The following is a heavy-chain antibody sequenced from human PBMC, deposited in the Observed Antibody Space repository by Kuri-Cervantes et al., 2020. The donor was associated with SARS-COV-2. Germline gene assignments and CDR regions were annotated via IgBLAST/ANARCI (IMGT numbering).Heavy chain of an antibody. CDR3: ARGPLPEDIAVLPAASPSMYFDY. CDR1: GGTLSSCA. CDR2: IIPIFGPA. D-gene: IGHD2-2*01. V-gene: IGHV1-69*13. Sequence: SVKVSCKASGGTLSSCAITWVRQAPGQGLEWMGGIIPIFGPANYAQKFQGRVTITADESTSTAYMELSSLRSEDTAVYYCARGPLPEDIAVLPAASPSMYFDYWGQGALVTVSS. J-gene: IGHJ4*02.